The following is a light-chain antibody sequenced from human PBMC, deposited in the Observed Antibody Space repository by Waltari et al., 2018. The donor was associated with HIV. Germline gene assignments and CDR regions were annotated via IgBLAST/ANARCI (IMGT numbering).Light chain of an antibody. CDR1: SSDVGGYDI. J-gene: IGLJ2*01. CDR3: GSYAGSSTFVV. V-gene: IGLV2-23*02. Sequence: QSALTQPASVSGSPGQSLALSCTGTSSDVGGYDIVPWYQQHPGKAPKLLIYEVNRRPAEISDRFSGSKSGNTASLTISGLQADDEADYYCGSYAGSSTFVVFGGGTKLTVL. CDR2: EVN.